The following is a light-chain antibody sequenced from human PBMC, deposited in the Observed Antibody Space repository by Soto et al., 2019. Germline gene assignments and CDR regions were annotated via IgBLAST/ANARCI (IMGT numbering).Light chain of an antibody. CDR3: QQYSDYSWT. CDR1: QAISNY. CDR2: KAS. V-gene: IGKV1-5*03. Sequence: DIQMTQSPSFLSASVGDRVTITCRASQAISNYLNWYQQKPGKAPNLLIYKASILESGVPSRFSGSGSGTEFTLTISSLQPDDFAAYYCQQYSDYSWTFGQGTKVDIK. J-gene: IGKJ1*01.